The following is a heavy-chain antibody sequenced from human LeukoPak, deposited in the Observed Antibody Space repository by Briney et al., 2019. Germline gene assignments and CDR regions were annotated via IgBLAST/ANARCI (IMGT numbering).Heavy chain of an antibody. CDR3: ARDGAALGIPNWFDP. D-gene: IGHD7-27*01. V-gene: IGHV4-30-4*08. CDR2: IYYSGST. Sequence: PSETLSLTCTVSGGSISSGDYYWSWIRQPPGKGLAWIGYIYYSGSTYYNPSLKSRVTISVDTSKNQFSLKLSSVTAADTAVYYCARDGAALGIPNWFDPWGQGTLVTVSS. J-gene: IGHJ5*02. CDR1: GGSISSGDYY.